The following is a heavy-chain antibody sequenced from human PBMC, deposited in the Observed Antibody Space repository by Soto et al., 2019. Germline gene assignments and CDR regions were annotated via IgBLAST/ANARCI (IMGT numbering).Heavy chain of an antibody. J-gene: IGHJ4*02. V-gene: IGHV1-69*01. D-gene: IGHD3-3*01. CDR2: IIPIFGTT. Sequence: QVQLVQSGAEVKEPGSAVKVSCKAPADSFSSYGISWVRQAPGQGLEWMGGIIPIFGTTNYAEKFQGRVTITADESTNTAYMVLSSLRSEDTALYYCARVFPDGWVEPGVVRGYLDTWGRGTLVTVSS. CDR1: ADSFSSYG. CDR3: ARVFPDGWVEPGVVRGYLDT.